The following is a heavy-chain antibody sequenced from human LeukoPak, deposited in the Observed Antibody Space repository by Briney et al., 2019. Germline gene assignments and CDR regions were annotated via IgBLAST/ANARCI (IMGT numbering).Heavy chain of an antibody. CDR3: ARVRLVTTEYDAFAM. Sequence: GGSLRLSCAASGFTFSTYWMTWVRQAPGKGLEWVANVKQDGSEKYYVDSVKGRFTISRDNTKNSLYLQMDSLRAEDTAVYFCARVRLVTTEYDAFAMWGQGTMVTVSS. CDR1: GFTFSTYW. V-gene: IGHV3-7*04. CDR2: VKQDGSEK. D-gene: IGHD4-17*01. J-gene: IGHJ3*02.